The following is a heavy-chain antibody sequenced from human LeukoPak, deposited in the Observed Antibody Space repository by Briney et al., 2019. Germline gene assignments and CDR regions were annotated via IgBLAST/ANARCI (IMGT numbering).Heavy chain of an antibody. CDR1: GDSISTYY. D-gene: IGHD3-9*01. CDR2: ICNSGGT. CDR3: ARVAYDILTGYQFDY. V-gene: IGHV4-59*07. Sequence: PSDTLSLTCTVSGDSISTYYWSWIRQPPGKGLEWIGCICNSGGTNYDPSLKSRVTISADTSKNQFSLKLSSVTAADTAVYYCARVAYDILTGYQFDYWGQGTLVTVSS. J-gene: IGHJ4*02.